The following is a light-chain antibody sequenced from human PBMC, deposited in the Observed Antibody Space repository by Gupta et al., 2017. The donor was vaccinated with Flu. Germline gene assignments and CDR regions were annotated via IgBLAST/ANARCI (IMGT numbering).Light chain of an antibody. CDR3: QHHNSSPST. V-gene: IGKV1-9*01. Sequence: DIQLTQSRSFLSSSVGDRVTITCRASQGISSYLAWYKQKPGKAPKLLIYAASTWKSGVPSRFSGSGYGTEFTLTISSLQPEDFATYYCQHHNSSPSTFGGGTKVEIK. J-gene: IGKJ4*01. CDR2: AAS. CDR1: QGISSY.